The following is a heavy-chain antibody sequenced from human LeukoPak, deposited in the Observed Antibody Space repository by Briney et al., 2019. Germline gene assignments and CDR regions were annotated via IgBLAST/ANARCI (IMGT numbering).Heavy chain of an antibody. Sequence: PGGSLRLSCAASGFTFSSYGMHWVRQAPGKGLEWVAVIWYDGSNKYYTDSVKGRFTISRDNSKNTLYLQMNSLRAEDTAVYYCARGGFWSGYLYNWFDRWGQGTLVTVSS. V-gene: IGHV3-33*01. J-gene: IGHJ5*02. CDR2: IWYDGSNK. CDR1: GFTFSSYG. D-gene: IGHD3-3*01. CDR3: ARGGFWSGYLYNWFDR.